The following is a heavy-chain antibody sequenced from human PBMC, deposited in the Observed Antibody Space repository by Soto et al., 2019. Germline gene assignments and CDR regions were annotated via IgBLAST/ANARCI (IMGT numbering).Heavy chain of an antibody. J-gene: IGHJ4*02. Sequence: EVQLVESGGGLVKPGTSLTLSCSTSGFSFPGAWLHWVRQSPGKGLEWFGRIKGTTEGATTDYAAPVKDRFTISRDDSKHTIYLQMSSLQAEDTGVYYGLPVTGVGCNYCGGQGALVTVSS. CDR3: LPVTGVGCNYC. V-gene: IGHV3-15*07. CDR2: IKGTTEGATT. D-gene: IGHD3-3*01. CDR1: GFSFPGAW.